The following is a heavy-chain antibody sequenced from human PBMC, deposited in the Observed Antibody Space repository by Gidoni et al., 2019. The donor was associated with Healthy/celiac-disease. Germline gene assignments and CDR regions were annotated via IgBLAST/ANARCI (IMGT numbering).Heavy chain of an antibody. CDR3: ASRRRSPYYYDSSGYASFDY. CDR2: IIPIFGTA. CDR1: GGTFSSYA. Sequence: QVQLVQSGAEVKKPGSSVKVSCKASGGTFSSYAISWVRQAPGQGLEWMGGIIPIFGTANYAQKFQGRVTITADESTSTAYMELSSLRSEDTAVYYCASRRRSPYYYDSSGYASFDYWGQGTLVTVSS. V-gene: IGHV1-69*01. J-gene: IGHJ4*02. D-gene: IGHD3-22*01.